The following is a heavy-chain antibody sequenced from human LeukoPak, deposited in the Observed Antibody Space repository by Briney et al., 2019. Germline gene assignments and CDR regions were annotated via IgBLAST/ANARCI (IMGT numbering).Heavy chain of an antibody. J-gene: IGHJ3*02. Sequence: PSETLSLTCTVSGYSISIGYYRGWIRPPPGKGLDLTWSFYHNGSTYYNPSLKSRVTISVDTSKNQFSLKMSSVTAEDTAVYYCARVGTHYYDSSGYFPDAFDIWGQGTMVTVSS. CDR2: FYHNGST. V-gene: IGHV4-38-2*02. D-gene: IGHD3-22*01. CDR1: GYSISIGYY. CDR3: ARVGTHYYDSSGYFPDAFDI.